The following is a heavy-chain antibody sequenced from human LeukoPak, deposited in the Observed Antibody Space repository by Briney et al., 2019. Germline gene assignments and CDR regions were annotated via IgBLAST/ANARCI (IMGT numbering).Heavy chain of an antibody. CDR1: GYTFIDYY. CDR3: ATTWRGSGPGGDGFD. D-gene: IGHD3-10*01. Sequence: ASVKVSCKASGYTFIDYYIHWMRQAPGQGLEWMGWINPNSGDSNYAQNFQARVAMTRDTSISTAYMELTRLTSDDTAVYFCATTWRGSGPGGDGFDIGAKGQWSPSLQ. V-gene: IGHV1-2*02. J-gene: IGHJ3*02. CDR2: INPNSGDS.